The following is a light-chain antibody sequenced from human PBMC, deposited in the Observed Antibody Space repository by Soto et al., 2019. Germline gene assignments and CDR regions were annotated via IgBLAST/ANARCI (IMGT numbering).Light chain of an antibody. Sequence: EIVLTQSPATLSLSPGERATLSCWASQSVGRSLAWYQQKPGQAPRLLINDASNRATGIPARFGGSGSGTDFTLTISTLKPEDFAGCSCQQRNDWPLTFGGGNKVEIK. CDR3: QQRNDWPLT. J-gene: IGKJ4*01. CDR2: DAS. CDR1: QSVGRS. V-gene: IGKV3-11*01.